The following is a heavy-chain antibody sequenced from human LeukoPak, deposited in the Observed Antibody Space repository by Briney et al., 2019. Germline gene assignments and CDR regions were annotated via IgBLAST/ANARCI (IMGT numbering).Heavy chain of an antibody. Sequence: ASVKVSCKASGYTFTSYGISWVRQAPGQGLEWMGWISAYNGNTNYAQKLQGRVTMTTDTSTSTAYMELRSLRSDDTAVYYCARDKLYSSSWTLGDYWGQGTLVTVSS. CDR3: ARDKLYSSSWTLGDY. CDR1: GYTFTSYG. V-gene: IGHV1-18*01. J-gene: IGHJ4*02. CDR2: ISAYNGNT. D-gene: IGHD6-13*01.